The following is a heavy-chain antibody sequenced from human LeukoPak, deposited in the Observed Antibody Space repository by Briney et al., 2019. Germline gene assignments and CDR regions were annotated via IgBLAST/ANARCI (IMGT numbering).Heavy chain of an antibody. CDR3: ARFGVAYGVDV. CDR1: GFTFNTYW. Sequence: PGGSLRLSCVASGFTFNTYWMGWVRQTPGRGLDWVAYIKPDGSVTRYVDSVKGRFTISRDNAQNSLFLQMHSLRAEDTAVYYCARFGVAYGVDVWGQGTTVTVSS. V-gene: IGHV3-7*01. CDR2: IKPDGSVT. D-gene: IGHD3-10*01. J-gene: IGHJ6*02.